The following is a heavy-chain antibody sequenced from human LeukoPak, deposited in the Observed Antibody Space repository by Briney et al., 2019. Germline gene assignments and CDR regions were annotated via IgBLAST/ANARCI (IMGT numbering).Heavy chain of an antibody. V-gene: IGHV3-11*03. D-gene: IGHD6-13*01. J-gene: IGHJ4*02. Sequence: KPGGSLRLSCVVSGXPFRDFYMNWIRQAPGKGLEWISYISSSSSYTDYAESVKGRFTISRDNAKSALYLQMNDLRVDDTALYYCAAGTAADYWGQGTLVIVSP. CDR1: GXPFRDFY. CDR2: ISSSSSYT. CDR3: AAGTAADY.